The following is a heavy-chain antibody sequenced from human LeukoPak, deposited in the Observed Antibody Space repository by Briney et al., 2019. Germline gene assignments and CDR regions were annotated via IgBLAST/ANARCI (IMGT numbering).Heavy chain of an antibody. CDR1: GYTFTSYD. D-gene: IGHD3-3*01. J-gene: IGHJ6*02. CDR3: ARHYYDFWSGYYSFYYYYGMDV. CDR2: MNPNSGNT. Sequence: GASVKVSCKASGYTFTSYDINWVRQATGQGLEWMGWMNPNSGNTGYAQKFQGRVTMTRNTSISTAYMELSSLRSEDTAVYYCARHYYDFWSGYYSFYYYYGMDVWGQGTTVTVSS. V-gene: IGHV1-8*01.